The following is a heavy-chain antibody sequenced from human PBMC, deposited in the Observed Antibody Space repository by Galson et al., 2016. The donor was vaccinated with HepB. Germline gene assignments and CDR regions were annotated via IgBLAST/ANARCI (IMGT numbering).Heavy chain of an antibody. Sequence: SETLSLTCSVSGVAITSYYWSWIRQSPGKGLEWIGYMYNIGTTNYNPSLKSRVSISLDTSKNQLSLMVTSVTTADTAVYFCARGSSGRFDYRGQGALVSVS. CDR1: GVAITSYY. J-gene: IGHJ4*02. D-gene: IGHD3-22*01. CDR3: ARGSSGRFDY. CDR2: MYNIGTT. V-gene: IGHV4-59*01.